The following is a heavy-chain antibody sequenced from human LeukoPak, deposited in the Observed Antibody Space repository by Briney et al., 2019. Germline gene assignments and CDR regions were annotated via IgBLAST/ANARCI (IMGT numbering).Heavy chain of an antibody. J-gene: IGHJ6*03. V-gene: IGHV4-4*07. CDR2: IYTSGST. CDR1: GGSISSYY. D-gene: IGHD2-2*01. CDR3: ARLVVPAASNYYYYMDV. Sequence: SETLSLTCTVSGGSISSYYWSWIRQPAGKGLEWIGRIYTSGSTNYNPSLKSRVTMSVDTSKNQFSPKLSSVTAAGTAVYYCARLVVPAASNYYYYMDVWGKGTTVTVSS.